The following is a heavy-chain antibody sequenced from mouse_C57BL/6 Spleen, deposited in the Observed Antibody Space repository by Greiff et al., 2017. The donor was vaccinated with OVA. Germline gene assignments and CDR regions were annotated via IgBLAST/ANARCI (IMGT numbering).Heavy chain of an antibody. Sequence: EVHLVESEGGLVQPGSSMKLSCTASGFTFSDYYMAWVRQVPEKGLEWVANINYDGSSTYYLDSLKSRFIISRDNAKNILYLQMSSLKSEDTATYYCARENSNYDYFDYWGQGTTLTVSS. V-gene: IGHV5-16*01. CDR2: INYDGSST. CDR3: ARENSNYDYFDY. D-gene: IGHD2-5*01. CDR1: GFTFSDYY. J-gene: IGHJ2*01.